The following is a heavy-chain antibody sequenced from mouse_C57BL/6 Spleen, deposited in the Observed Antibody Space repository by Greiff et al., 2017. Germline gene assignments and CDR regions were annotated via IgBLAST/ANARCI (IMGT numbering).Heavy chain of an antibody. CDR3: ARAPTD. J-gene: IGHJ3*01. D-gene: IGHD1-1*01. Sequence: EVQLVESGPGLVKPSQSLSLTCSVPGYSITSGYYWNWIRQFPGNKLEWMGYISYDGSNNYNPSLKNRISITRDTSKNQFFLKLNSVTTEDTATYYCARAPTDWGQGTLVTVSA. CDR1: GYSITSGYY. CDR2: ISYDGSN. V-gene: IGHV3-6*01.